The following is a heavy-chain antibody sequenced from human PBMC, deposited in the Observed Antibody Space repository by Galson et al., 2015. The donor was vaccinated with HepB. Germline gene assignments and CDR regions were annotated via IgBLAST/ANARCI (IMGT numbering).Heavy chain of an antibody. CDR3: ARGPLMKPTEYYFDY. D-gene: IGHD1-14*01. CDR1: GFTFSSYS. J-gene: IGHJ4*02. CDR2: ISSSSSYI. Sequence: SLRLSCAASGFTFSSYSMNWVRQAPGKGLEWVSSISSSSSYIYYADSVKGRFTISRDNAKNSLYLQMNSLRAEDTAVYYCARGPLMKPTEYYFDYWGQGTLVTVSS. V-gene: IGHV3-21*01.